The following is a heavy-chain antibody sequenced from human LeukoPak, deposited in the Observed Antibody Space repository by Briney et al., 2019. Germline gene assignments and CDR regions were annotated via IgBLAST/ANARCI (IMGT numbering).Heavy chain of an antibody. CDR2: ITSSSSTI. CDR1: GFTFSTYS. D-gene: IGHD3-3*01. J-gene: IGHJ4*02. V-gene: IGHV3-48*01. CDR3: ASLSFRFIDY. Sequence: PGGSLRLSCAASGFTFSTYSMNWVRQAPGKGLEWVSYITSSSSTIYYADSVKGRFTISRDNAKNSLYLEMNSLRAEDTAVYYCASLSFRFIDYWGQGTLVTVSS.